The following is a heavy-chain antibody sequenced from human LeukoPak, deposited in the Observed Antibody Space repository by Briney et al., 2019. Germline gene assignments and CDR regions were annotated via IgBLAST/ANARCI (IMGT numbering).Heavy chain of an antibody. D-gene: IGHD3-22*01. Sequence: SQTLSLTCTVSGGSISSGSYYWSWIRQPAGKGLEWIGRIYTSGSTNYNPSLKSRVTISVDTSKNQFSLKLSSVTAAGTAVYYCARPFYYDKGAFDNLGQG. J-gene: IGHJ3*02. V-gene: IGHV4-61*02. CDR1: GGSISSGSYY. CDR2: IYTSGST. CDR3: ARPFYYDKGAFDN.